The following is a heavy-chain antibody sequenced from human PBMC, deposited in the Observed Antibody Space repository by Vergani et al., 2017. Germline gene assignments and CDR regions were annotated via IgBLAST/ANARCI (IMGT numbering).Heavy chain of an antibody. CDR2: ISSSSSYI. CDR1: GFTFSSYS. D-gene: IGHD3-10*02. V-gene: IGHV3-21*01. J-gene: IGHJ6*02. Sequence: EVQLVESGGGLIQPGGSLRLSCAASGFTFSSYSMNWVRQAPGKGLEWVSSISSSSSYIYYADSVKGRFTISRDNSKNTLYLQMNSLRAEDTAVYYCAKDLGGYYDVDYYYGMDVWGQGTTVTVSS. CDR3: AKDLGGYYDVDYYYGMDV.